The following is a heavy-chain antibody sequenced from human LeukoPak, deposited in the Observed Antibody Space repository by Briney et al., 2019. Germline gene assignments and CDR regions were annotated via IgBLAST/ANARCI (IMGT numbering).Heavy chain of an antibody. CDR1: GVSISNTGYY. D-gene: IGHD3-10*01. CDR3: AGFYGSVTYTYFDS. CDR2: IFYSGSA. V-gene: IGHV4-39*01. Sequence: SETLSLTCTVSGVSISNTGYYWGWVRQPPGKGLEWIGTIFYSGSAYYTPSLRSRVSMSLDTSKNQFSLNLNSVTAADTALYLCAGFYGSVTYTYFDSWGQGTLVTVSS. J-gene: IGHJ4*02.